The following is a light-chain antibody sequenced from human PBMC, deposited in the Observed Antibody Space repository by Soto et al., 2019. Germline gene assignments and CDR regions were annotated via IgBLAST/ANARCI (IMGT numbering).Light chain of an antibody. CDR3: LQDINYPWT. J-gene: IGKJ1*01. CDR1: QGIGNA. V-gene: IGKV1-6*01. CDR2: GAS. Sequence: MQMTHCPSSLSASVGDRVTISCRASQGIGNALGWYQQKPGKPPKVLIYGASNLQSGVPPRFSGSGSGKDFTIAISSLQPEDSATYYCLQDINYPWTFGQGTKVDIK.